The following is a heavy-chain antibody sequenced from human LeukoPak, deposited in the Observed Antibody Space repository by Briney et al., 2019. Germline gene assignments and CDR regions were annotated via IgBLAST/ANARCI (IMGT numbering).Heavy chain of an antibody. J-gene: IGHJ4*02. Sequence: SVKVSCKASGGTFSSYAISWVRQAPGQGLEWMGGIIPIFGTANYAQKFQGRVTITADESTSTAYMELSSLRSEDTAVYYCARADYYDTPLDYWGQGTLVTVSS. CDR2: IIPIFGTA. CDR1: GGTFSSYA. D-gene: IGHD3-22*01. CDR3: ARADYYDTPLDY. V-gene: IGHV1-69*13.